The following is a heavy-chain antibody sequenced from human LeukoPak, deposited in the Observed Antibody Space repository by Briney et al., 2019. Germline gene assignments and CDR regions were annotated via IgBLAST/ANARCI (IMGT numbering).Heavy chain of an antibody. D-gene: IGHD2-15*01. CDR2: INHSGST. CDR3: ARNTGSGYYFYYGMDV. J-gene: IGHJ6*02. V-gene: IGHV4-34*01. Sequence: SETQSLTCAVYGGSFSGYYWSWIRQPPGKGLEWIGEINHSGSTNYNPSLKSRVTISVDTSKNQFSLKLSSVTAADTAVYYCARNTGSGYYFYYGMDVWGQGTTVTVSS. CDR1: GGSFSGYY.